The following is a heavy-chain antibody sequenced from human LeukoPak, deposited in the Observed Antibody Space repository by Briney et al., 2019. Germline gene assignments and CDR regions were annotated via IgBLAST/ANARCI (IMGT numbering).Heavy chain of an antibody. D-gene: IGHD2-2*01. CDR3: ARRAPGYCITTSCPDTYYYYYYMDV. V-gene: IGHV3-7*01. CDR2: IKQYGSET. Sequence: PGGSLRLSCAASGFAFSSSCMSWVRQAPGKGLEWVANIKQYGSETYYVDSLKGRFTVSRDNAKNSVYLQMNNLRAEDTAVYYCARRAPGYCITTSCPDTYYYYYYMDVWGKGTTVTVSS. J-gene: IGHJ6*03. CDR1: GFAFSSSC.